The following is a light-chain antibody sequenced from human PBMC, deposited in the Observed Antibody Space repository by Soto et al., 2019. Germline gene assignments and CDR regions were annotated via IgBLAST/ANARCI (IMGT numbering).Light chain of an antibody. J-gene: IGLJ2*01. CDR3: ATWDDSPNVV. V-gene: IGLV1-44*01. Sequence: QSVLTQSPSASGTPGQRVSISCSGSTSNIGTNTVSWYQHVPGTAPQLLIYSNDQRPSAVPGRFSDSKSGTSAALAISELLSEAEAYYDCATWDDSPNVVFGRGTKLTVL. CDR2: SND. CDR1: TSNIGTNT.